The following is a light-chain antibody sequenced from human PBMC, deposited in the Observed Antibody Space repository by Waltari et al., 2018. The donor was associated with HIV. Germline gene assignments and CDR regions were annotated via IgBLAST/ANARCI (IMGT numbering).Light chain of an antibody. CDR3: NSRDSSGNHVV. Sequence: SSELTQEPAVSVALGQTVRITCQGDSLRSYYASWYQQKPGQAPVLVISGKNTRPSGIPDRFSGSSSGNTASLTITGAQAEDEADYYCNSRDSSGNHVVFGGGTKLTVL. CDR1: SLRSYY. CDR2: GKN. J-gene: IGLJ2*01. V-gene: IGLV3-19*01.